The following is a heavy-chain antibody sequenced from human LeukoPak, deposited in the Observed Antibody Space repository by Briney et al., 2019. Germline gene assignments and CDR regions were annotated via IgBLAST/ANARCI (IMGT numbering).Heavy chain of an antibody. J-gene: IGHJ5*02. V-gene: IGHV4-38-2*02. CDR3: ARESTGFGEFVWFDP. CDR1: GYSISSGYF. Sequence: SETLSLTCTVSGYSISSGYFWGWIRQPPGKGLEWIGNIYHSGSTNYNPSLKSRVTISVDTSKNQFSLKLSSVTAADTAVYYCARESTGFGEFVWFDPWGQGTLVTVSS. D-gene: IGHD3-10*01. CDR2: IYHSGST.